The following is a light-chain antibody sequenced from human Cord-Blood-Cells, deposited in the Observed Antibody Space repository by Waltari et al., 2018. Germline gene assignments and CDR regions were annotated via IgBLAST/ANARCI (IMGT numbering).Light chain of an antibody. V-gene: IGKV3D-15*01. Sequence: EIVMTQSPATLSVSPGERATLSCRASQSVSSNLAWYQQKPGQAPRLLIYGASTRATGIPARFSGSGSGTEFTLTISSLQSEDFAVYYCQQYNNWPLTFGGGTKGE. CDR1: QSVSSN. CDR2: GAS. CDR3: QQYNNWPLT. J-gene: IGKJ4*01.